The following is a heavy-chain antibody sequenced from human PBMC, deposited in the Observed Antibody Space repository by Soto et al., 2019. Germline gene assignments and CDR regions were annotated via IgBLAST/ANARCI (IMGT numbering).Heavy chain of an antibody. V-gene: IGHV1-18*01. CDR1: GYTFTSYG. J-gene: IGHJ4*02. D-gene: IGHD4-17*01. CDR3: ALLNYGDYEDY. CDR2: ISAYNGNT. Sequence: QVQLVQSGAEVKKPGASVKVSCKASGYTFTSYGISWVRQAPGQGLEWMGWISAYNGNTNYAQKLQGRVTMTTDTSTSTACTELRSLRSDDTAVYYCALLNYGDYEDYWGQATLVTVSS.